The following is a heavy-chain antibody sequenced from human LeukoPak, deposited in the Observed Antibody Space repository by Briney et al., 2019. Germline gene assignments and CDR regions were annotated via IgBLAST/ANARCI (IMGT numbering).Heavy chain of an antibody. Sequence: SVKVSCKASGGTFSSYAISWVRQAPGQGLEWMGGIIPIFGTANYAQKFQGRVTITTDKSTSTAYVELSSLRSEDPAVYYCASERDNYYDSGGQLYYRGQGTLVTVSS. J-gene: IGHJ4*02. D-gene: IGHD3-22*01. CDR3: ASERDNYYDSGGQLYY. V-gene: IGHV1-69*05. CDR2: IIPIFGTA. CDR1: GGTFSSYA.